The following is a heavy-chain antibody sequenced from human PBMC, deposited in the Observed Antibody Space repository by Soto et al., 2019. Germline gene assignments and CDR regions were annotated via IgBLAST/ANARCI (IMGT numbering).Heavy chain of an antibody. CDR1: GFTFSNYG. V-gene: IGHV3-33*08. CDR3: ARDFCPVPTCYDL. J-gene: IGHJ4*02. CDR2: IDYNQINQ. D-gene: IGHD2-2*01. Sequence: QEQLVESGGGVVQPGRSMRLSCVASGFTFSNYGIHWVRQAPGKGLGLVAGIDYNQINQYYIDPVKGRFPISRDKSKNTVYLPMNSLRAEDTAVYYCARDFCPVPTCYDLWGEGVLVTVSS.